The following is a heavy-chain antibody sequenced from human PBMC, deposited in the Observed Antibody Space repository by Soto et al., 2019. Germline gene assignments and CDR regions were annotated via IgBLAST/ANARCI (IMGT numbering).Heavy chain of an antibody. CDR1: GGSISSYY. D-gene: IGHD7-27*01. J-gene: IGHJ4*02. V-gene: IGHV4-4*09. Sequence: SEMLSLTCTVSGGSISSYYWSWIRQPPGKGLEWIGHIYNSGSTNNNPSLKSRVTISVDTSKNQFSLKLSSVTAADTAVYYCTRGPSGDKVDYWGQGTLVTVSS. CDR2: IYNSGST. CDR3: TRGPSGDKVDY.